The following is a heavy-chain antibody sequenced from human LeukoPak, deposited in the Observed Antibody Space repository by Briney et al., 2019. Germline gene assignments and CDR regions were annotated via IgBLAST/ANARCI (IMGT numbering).Heavy chain of an antibody. CDR1: GYTFTGYY. J-gene: IGHJ4*02. CDR3: AREALGGIAAAHRYFDY. CDR2: INPNSGGT. V-gene: IGHV1-2*02. Sequence: ASVKVSCKASGYTFTGYYMHWVRQAPGQGLEWMGWINPNSGGTNYAQKFQGRVTMTRDTSISTAYMELSRLRSDDTAVYYCAREALGGIAAAHRYFDYWGQETLVTVPS. D-gene: IGHD6-13*01.